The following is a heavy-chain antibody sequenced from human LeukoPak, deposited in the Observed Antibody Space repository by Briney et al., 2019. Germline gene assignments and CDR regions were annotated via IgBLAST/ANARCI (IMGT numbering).Heavy chain of an antibody. CDR2: IIPIFGTA. CDR1: GGTFSSYA. Sequence: SVKVSCKASGGTFSSYAISWVRQAPGQGLEWMGRIIPIFGTANYAQKFQGRVTITTDESTSTAYMELSSLRSEDTAVYYWAMSYYYGSGSYLNYFDYWGQGTLVTVSS. J-gene: IGHJ4*02. V-gene: IGHV1-69*05. D-gene: IGHD3-10*01. CDR3: AMSYYYGSGSYLNYFDY.